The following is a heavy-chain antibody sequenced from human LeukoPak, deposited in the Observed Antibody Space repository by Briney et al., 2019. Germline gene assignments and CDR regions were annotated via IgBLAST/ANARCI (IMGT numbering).Heavy chain of an antibody. V-gene: IGHV1-46*01. CDR2: INPSGGST. J-gene: IGHJ5*02. CDR3: ASQRLRRDWFDP. CDR1: GYTFTSYY. Sequence: GASVKASCKASGYTFTSYYMHWVRQAPVQGLEWMGIINPSGGSTSYAQKFQGRVTMTRDTSTSTVYMELSSLRSEDTAVYYCASQRLRRDWFDPWGQGTLVTVSS. D-gene: IGHD4-17*01.